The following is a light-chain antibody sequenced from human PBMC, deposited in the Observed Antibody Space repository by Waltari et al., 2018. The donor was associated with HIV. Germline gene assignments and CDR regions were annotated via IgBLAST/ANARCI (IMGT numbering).Light chain of an antibody. CDR1: SSYVDTF. V-gene: IGLV2-11*01. Sequence: QSALTQPHSVSGSPGQSLTISCAGTSSYVDTFVSWYQQHPGKAPQVIIYDVNNRPSGVPDRFSCSKSCNTAFLTISGLQAEDEAEYHCCSHAGNFIFAFGTGTKVTVL. CDR3: CSHAGNFIFA. J-gene: IGLJ1*01. CDR2: DVN.